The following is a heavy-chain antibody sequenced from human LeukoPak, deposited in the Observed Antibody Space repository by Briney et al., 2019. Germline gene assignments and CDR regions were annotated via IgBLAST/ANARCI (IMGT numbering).Heavy chain of an antibody. Sequence: SETLSLTCTVSGGSISGYYWTWIWQPPGKGLEYIGYIYYSGSTNHNPSLKSRVTISVDTSKNQFSLRLSSVTAADTAVYYCARHLQETAMVSPLYRFDNWGQGTLVTVSS. D-gene: IGHD5-18*01. CDR3: ARHLQETAMVSPLYRFDN. CDR1: GGSISGYY. V-gene: IGHV4-59*08. CDR2: IYYSGST. J-gene: IGHJ4*02.